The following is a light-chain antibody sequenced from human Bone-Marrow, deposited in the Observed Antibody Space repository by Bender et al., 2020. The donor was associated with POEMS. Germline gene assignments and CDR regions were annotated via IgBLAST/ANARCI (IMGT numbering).Light chain of an antibody. Sequence: SALTQPASVSGSPGQSITISCTGTSSDVGGYKHVSWYQQHPGKAPRLIIFEVSKRPSGVSDRLSGSKSGNTVSLTISGLQSEDEADYYCCSYAGRNTWRFGGGTKLTVL. CDR1: SSDVGGYKH. V-gene: IGLV2-23*02. CDR2: EVS. J-gene: IGLJ2*01. CDR3: CSYAGRNTWR.